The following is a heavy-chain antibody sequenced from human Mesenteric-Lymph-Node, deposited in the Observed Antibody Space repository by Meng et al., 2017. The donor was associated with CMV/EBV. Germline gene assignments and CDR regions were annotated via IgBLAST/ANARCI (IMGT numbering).Heavy chain of an antibody. J-gene: IGHJ4*02. CDR2: INPKTGGR. D-gene: IGHD3-9*01. CDR3: ARDRDTDWYSPFDY. CDR1: GYTFIDYY. Sequence: QVQLMPSGAEVKKPGASVRVSCKASGYTFIDYYINWVRQAPGQGLEWMGRINPKTGGRSYAQNFQGRVTMTRDTSINTAYMEVNRQNSDDTAMYYCARDRDTDWYSPFDYWGPGTLVTVSS. V-gene: IGHV1-2*06.